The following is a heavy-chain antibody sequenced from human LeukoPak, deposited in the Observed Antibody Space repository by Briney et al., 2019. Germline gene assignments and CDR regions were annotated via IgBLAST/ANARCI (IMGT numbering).Heavy chain of an antibody. V-gene: IGHV3-30*03. D-gene: IGHD5-12*01. CDR1: GFTFSSYG. J-gene: IGHJ4*02. Sequence: GRSLRLSCAASGFTFSSYGMHWVRQAPGKGLEWVAVISKDGSNQYHTDSVKGRFTISRDNSKNTLYLQMNSLRAEDTAVYYCARDAPTFGGYSGYDYYFDYWGQGTLVTVSS. CDR3: ARDAPTFGGYSGYDYYFDY. CDR2: ISKDGSNQ.